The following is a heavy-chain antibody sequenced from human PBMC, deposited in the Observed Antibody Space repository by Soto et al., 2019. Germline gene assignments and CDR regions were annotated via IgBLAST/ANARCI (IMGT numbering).Heavy chain of an antibody. Sequence: GGSLRLSCAASGFTFSSYAMHWVRQAPGKGLEWVAVISYDGSNKYYADSVKGRFTISRDNSKNTLYLQMNSLRAEDTAVYYCAIQEELSAFDIWGQGTMVTVSS. CDR3: AIQEELSAFDI. V-gene: IGHV3-30-3*01. CDR2: ISYDGSNK. D-gene: IGHD1-7*01. J-gene: IGHJ3*02. CDR1: GFTFSSYA.